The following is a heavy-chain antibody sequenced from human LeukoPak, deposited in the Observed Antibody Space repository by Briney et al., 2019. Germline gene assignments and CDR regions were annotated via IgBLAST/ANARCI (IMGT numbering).Heavy chain of an antibody. CDR2: IYHSGST. Sequence: PSETLSLTCAVSGGSISSSNWWSWVRQPPGKGLEWIGEIYHSGSTNYNPSLKSRVTISVDTSKNQFSLKLSSVTAADTAVYYCARVRLDCSGGSCYKGRSFFDYWGQGTLVTVSS. CDR1: GGSISSSNW. D-gene: IGHD2-15*01. J-gene: IGHJ4*02. CDR3: ARVRLDCSGGSCYKGRSFFDY. V-gene: IGHV4-4*02.